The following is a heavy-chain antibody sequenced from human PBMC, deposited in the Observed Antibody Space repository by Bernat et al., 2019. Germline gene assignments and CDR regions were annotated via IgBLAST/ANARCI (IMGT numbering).Heavy chain of an antibody. D-gene: IGHD3-10*01. CDR2: ISYDGSNK. V-gene: IGHV3-30-3*01. CDR3: ARDLFSSDYYGMDV. J-gene: IGHJ6*02. CDR1: GFTFSSYA. Sequence: QVQLVESGGGLVQPGRSLRLSCAASGFTFSSYAMHWVRQAPGKGLEWVAVISYDGSNKYYADSVKGRFTISRDNSKNTLYLQMNSLRADDTAVYYCARDLFSSDYYGMDVWGQGTTVTVSS.